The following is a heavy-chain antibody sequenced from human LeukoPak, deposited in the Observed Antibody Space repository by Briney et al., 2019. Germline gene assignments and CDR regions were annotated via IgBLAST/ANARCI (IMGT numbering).Heavy chain of an antibody. CDR1: GFTFTSSA. CDR2: IVVGSGNT. D-gene: IGHD3-10*01. J-gene: IGHJ6*04. CDR3: AADIPYYYGSGSYSPYYYYGMDV. V-gene: IGHV1-58*01. Sequence: GTSVKVSCKASGFTFTSSAVQWVRQARGQRLEWIGWIVVGSGNTNYAQKFQEGVTITRDMSTSTAYMELSSLRSEDTAVYYCAADIPYYYGSGSYSPYYYYGMDVWGKGTTVTVSS.